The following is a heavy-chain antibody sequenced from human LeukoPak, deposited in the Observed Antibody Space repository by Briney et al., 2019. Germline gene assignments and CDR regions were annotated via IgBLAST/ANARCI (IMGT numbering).Heavy chain of an antibody. CDR2: INPNSGGT. Sequence: ASVKVSCKASGYMFTGYHMHWVRQAPGQGLEWMGWINPNSGGTNYAQKFQGRVTMTRDTSISTAYMDLNRLRSDDTAVYYCARVVAVTGTPVYYMDVWGKGTTVTVSS. V-gene: IGHV1-2*02. D-gene: IGHD6-19*01. J-gene: IGHJ6*03. CDR3: ARVVAVTGTPVYYMDV. CDR1: GYMFTGYH.